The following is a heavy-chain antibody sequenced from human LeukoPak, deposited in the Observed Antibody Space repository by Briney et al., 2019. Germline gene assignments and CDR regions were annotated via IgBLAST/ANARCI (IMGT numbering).Heavy chain of an antibody. D-gene: IGHD6-19*01. V-gene: IGHV4-59*01. CDR2: IYYSGST. CDR3: ARGQWLPWDAFDI. CDR1: GASISSNW. J-gene: IGHJ3*02. Sequence: SETLSLTCTVSGASISSNWWSWIRQPPGKGLEWIGYIYYSGSTNYNPSLKTQVTISVDTSKNQFSLKLSSVTAADTAVYYCARGQWLPWDAFDIWGQGTMVTVSS.